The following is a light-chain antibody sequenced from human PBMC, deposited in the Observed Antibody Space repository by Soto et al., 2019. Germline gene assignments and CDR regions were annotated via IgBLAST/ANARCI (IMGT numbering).Light chain of an antibody. Sequence: EIVMTQSPATLSVSPGERVTLSCRASQSVSSNLAWYQQKHGQAPRLLIHGASTRATGVPAWFSGSGSGTDYTLTISSLQFEDFAVYYCQQYNNWPPTFGQGTKVDMK. CDR2: GAS. CDR3: QQYNNWPPT. CDR1: QSVSSN. J-gene: IGKJ1*01. V-gene: IGKV3-15*01.